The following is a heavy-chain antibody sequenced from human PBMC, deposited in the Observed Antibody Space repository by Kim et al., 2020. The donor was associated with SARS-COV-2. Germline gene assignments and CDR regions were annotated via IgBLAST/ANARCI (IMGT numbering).Heavy chain of an antibody. V-gene: IGHV3-74*01. CDR1: GFTFSSYW. CDR2: INCDGSTS. Sequence: GGSLRLSCAASGFTFSSYWMHWFRHTPGKGLVWVSRINCDGSTSNYADSVKGRFTISRDKAKNKLYLQMNSLRAEDTAVYYCTRDLYPTPGNYFDPCGQ. D-gene: IGHD1-7*01. J-gene: IGHJ5*02. CDR3: TRDLYPTPGNYFDP.